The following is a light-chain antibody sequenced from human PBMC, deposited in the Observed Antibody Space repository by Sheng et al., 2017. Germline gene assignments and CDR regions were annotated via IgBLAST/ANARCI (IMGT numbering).Light chain of an antibody. Sequence: DIQMTQSPSFLSASVGDRVTITCRASQSISRWLAWYQQKPGEAPKLLIYESSTLDSGVPSRFSGSAFGTEFTLTISSLQPDDFATYYCQQYDSDALYAFGQGTKVGDQT. CDR1: QSISRW. CDR2: ESS. J-gene: IGKJ2*01. V-gene: IGKV1-5*03. CDR3: QQYDSDALYA.